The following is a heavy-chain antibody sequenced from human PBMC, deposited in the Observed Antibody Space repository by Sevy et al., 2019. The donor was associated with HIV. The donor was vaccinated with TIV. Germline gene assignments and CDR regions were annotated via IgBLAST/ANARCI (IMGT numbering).Heavy chain of an antibody. V-gene: IGHV3-7*03. Sequence: GGSLRLSFAASDFTFESYWMGWVRQAPGKGLEWVANINEDGSEKYYVDSISGRFTISRENAKSSLFLQMNSLRAEDTALYYCARWAPGYSYYWSREAFDFWGQGTMVTVSS. CDR3: ARWAPGYSYYWSREAFDF. D-gene: IGHD5-18*01. CDR1: DFTFESYW. CDR2: INEDGSEK. J-gene: IGHJ3*01.